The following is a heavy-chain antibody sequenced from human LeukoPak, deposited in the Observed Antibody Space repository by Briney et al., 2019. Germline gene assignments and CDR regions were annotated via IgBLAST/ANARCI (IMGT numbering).Heavy chain of an antibody. CDR1: GFTVSDYY. V-gene: IGHV3-66*01. J-gene: IGHJ4*02. CDR3: TRVTPYSSGWRPFDC. Sequence: GGPLRLSCAASGFTVSDYYMTWVRQTPGMGFEWVSVIYSGGTTYYADSVKGRFTISRDNSKNTLYLQMNSLRAEDTAVYYCTRVTPYSSGWRPFDCWGQGTLVTVSS. CDR2: IYSGGTT. D-gene: IGHD6-19*01.